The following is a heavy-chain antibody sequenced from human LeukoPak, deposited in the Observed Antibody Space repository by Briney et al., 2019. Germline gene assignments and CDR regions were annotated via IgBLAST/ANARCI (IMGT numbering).Heavy chain of an antibody. CDR3: VRVGSAYGDPLEFDL. J-gene: IGHJ5*02. CDR1: GYSFNKFG. CDR2: ISGYRGKT. D-gene: IGHD2-21*01. Sequence: ASVKVSCKASGYSFNKFGISWVRPAPGQGLEWMGWISGYRGKTDSAQKLQDRVTMTTDNSTSTAYLELRSLRSDDTAVYFCVRVGSAYGDPLEFDLWGQGTLVTVSS. V-gene: IGHV1-18*01.